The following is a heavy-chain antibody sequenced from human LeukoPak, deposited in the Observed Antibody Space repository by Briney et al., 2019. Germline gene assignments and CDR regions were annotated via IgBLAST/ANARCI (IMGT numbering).Heavy chain of an antibody. CDR1: GFTVSTYY. V-gene: IGHV3-53*01. Sequence: GGSLRLSCAASGFTVSTYYMTWVRQAPGKELACVSVIYSGGSTYYADSVKGRFTVSRDNSKNTLYLQMNSLRAEDTAMYYCARGLGYCTSTTCLLPFDYWGQGTLVTVSS. CDR2: IYSGGST. J-gene: IGHJ4*02. D-gene: IGHD2-2*01. CDR3: ARGLGYCTSTTCLLPFDY.